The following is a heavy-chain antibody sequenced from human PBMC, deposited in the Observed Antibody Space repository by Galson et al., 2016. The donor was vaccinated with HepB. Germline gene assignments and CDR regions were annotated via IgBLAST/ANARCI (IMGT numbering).Heavy chain of an antibody. Sequence: SLRLSCAASGFTFRTYTMSWVRQATGKGLEWVSGISCGGGSPYYADSVKGRLTISRDNPKNRVYLQIHSLRVEDTAVYFRAKDRYCGGGACSWSYFDLWGPGIQVTVSS. J-gene: IGHJ4*02. CDR1: GFTFRTYT. CDR2: ISCGGGSP. V-gene: IGHV3-23*01. CDR3: AKDRYCGGGACSWSYFDL. D-gene: IGHD2-15*01.